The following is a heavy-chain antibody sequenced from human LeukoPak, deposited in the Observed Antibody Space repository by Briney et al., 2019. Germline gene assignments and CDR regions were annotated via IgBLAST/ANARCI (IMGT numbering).Heavy chain of an antibody. CDR2: ISGSGGST. D-gene: IGHD3-22*01. J-gene: IGHJ4*02. CDR3: ALGDSSGYYYAY. Sequence: GGSLRLSCAASGFTFSSYSMNWVRQAPGKGLEWVSTISGSGGSTDYADSVKGRFTISRDNSKNTLYLQVNSLRAEDTAVYYCALGDSSGYYYAYWGQGTLVTVSS. V-gene: IGHV3-23*01. CDR1: GFTFSSYS.